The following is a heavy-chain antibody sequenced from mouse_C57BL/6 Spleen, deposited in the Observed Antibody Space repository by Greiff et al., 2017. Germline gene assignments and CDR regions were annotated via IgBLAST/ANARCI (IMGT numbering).Heavy chain of an antibody. J-gene: IGHJ3*01. CDR2: IWRGGST. V-gene: IGHV2-5*01. CDR3: AKNLGDGYPFFAY. D-gene: IGHD2-3*01. Sequence: VKLMESGPGLVQPSQSLSITCTVSGFSLTSYGVHWVRQSPGKGLEWLGVIWRGGSTDYNAAFMSRLSITKDNSKSQVFFKMNSLQADDTAIYYCAKNLGDGYPFFAYWGQGTLVTVSA. CDR1: GFSLTSYG.